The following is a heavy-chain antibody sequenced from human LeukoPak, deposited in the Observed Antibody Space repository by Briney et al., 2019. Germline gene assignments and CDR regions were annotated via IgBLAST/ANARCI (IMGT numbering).Heavy chain of an antibody. CDR2: VIPIPCIA. V-gene: IGHV1-69*02. J-gene: IGHJ6*03. Sequence: SVKVSCKASGGTFSSYTISWVRQAPGQGLEWMGRVIPIPCIANYAQKFQGRVTITAGKSTSTAYMERGSLRSEDTAVFYCARGVTSPGYSYGYYYYMDVWGKGTTVSVSS. D-gene: IGHD5-18*01. CDR3: ARGVTSPGYSYGYYYYMDV. CDR1: GGTFSSYT.